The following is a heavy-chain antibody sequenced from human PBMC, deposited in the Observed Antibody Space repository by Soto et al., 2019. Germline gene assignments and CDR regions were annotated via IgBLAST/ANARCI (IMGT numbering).Heavy chain of an antibody. CDR3: AHLTLPHNPVPPYYYYYARDV. CDR2: IYGSDDE. J-gene: IGHJ6*02. Sequence: SGPTLVNPTQTLTLTCTFSGFSLTTGGVGVGWIRQPPGKALEWLALIYGSDDERYSPSLKSRLTITKDTSKNQVVLTVTNMDSVDAATYYCAHLTLPHNPVPPYYYYYARDVCGQGHAVTVSS. V-gene: IGHV2-5*01. CDR1: GFSLTTGGVG. D-gene: IGHD2-2*01.